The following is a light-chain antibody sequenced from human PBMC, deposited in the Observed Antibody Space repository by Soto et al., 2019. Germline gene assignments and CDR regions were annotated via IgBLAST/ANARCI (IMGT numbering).Light chain of an antibody. CDR1: QGISSY. J-gene: IGKJ5*01. CDR3: QQLLSYPIT. V-gene: IGKV1-9*01. CDR2: AAS. Sequence: IQLTQSPSFLSASVGDRVTITCRASQGISSYLAWYQQKPGKAPKLLIYAASTLQSGVPLRFSGSGSGTSSTLTISSLQPEDFATYYCQQLLSYPITFGQGTRLEI.